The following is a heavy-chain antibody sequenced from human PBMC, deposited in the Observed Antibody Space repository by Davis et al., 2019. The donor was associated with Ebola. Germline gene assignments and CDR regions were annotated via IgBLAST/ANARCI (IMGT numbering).Heavy chain of an antibody. D-gene: IGHD3-10*01. CDR2: IVVGSGNT. Sequence: SVKVSCKASGYTFTSYGISWVRQAPGQGLEWIGWIVVGSGNTNYAQKFQERVTITRDMSTSTAYMELSSLRSEDTAVYYCAAVPNLRQDVLLWFGELSRVDPWGQGTLVTVSS. J-gene: IGHJ4*02. CDR3: AAVPNLRQDVLLWFGELSRVDP. V-gene: IGHV1-58*02. CDR1: GYTFTSYG.